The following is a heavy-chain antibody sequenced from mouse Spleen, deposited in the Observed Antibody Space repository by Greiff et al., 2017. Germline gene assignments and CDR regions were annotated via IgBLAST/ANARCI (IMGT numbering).Heavy chain of an antibody. D-gene: IGHD4-1*01. CDR3: AGTGPWFAY. Sequence: VQLQQPGAELVMPGASVKLSCKASGYTFTSYWMHWVKQRPGQGLEWIGEIDPSDSYTNYNQKFKGKATLTVDKSSSTAYMQLSSLTSEDSAVYYCAGTGPWFAYWGQGTLVTVSA. CDR1: GYTFTSYW. CDR2: IDPSDSYT. V-gene: IGHV1-69*01. J-gene: IGHJ3*01.